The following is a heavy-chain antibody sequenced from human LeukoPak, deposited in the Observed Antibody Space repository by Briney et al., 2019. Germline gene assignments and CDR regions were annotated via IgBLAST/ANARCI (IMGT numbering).Heavy chain of an antibody. CDR1: GFTFSSYG. D-gene: IGHD1-26*01. CDR3: ATSKWELPSPYDY. V-gene: IGHV3-30*03. CDR2: ISYDGSNK. J-gene: IGHJ4*02. Sequence: GGSLRLSCAASGFTFSSYGMHWVRQAPGKGLEWVAVISYDGSNKYYADSVKGRFTISRDNAKKTLYLQMDSLRDEDTAVYYCATSKWELPSPYDYWGQGTLVTVSS.